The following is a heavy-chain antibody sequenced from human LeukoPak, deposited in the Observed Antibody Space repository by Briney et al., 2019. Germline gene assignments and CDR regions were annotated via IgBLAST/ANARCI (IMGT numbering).Heavy chain of an antibody. CDR3: ARDLWFCTGNPQDILVGDDH. V-gene: IGHV3-21*01. CDR2: ISTSSAYI. J-gene: IGHJ5*02. D-gene: IGHD2-8*02. Sequence: GGSLRLSCAASGFNFITYSLSWVRQAPGKGLERVSSISTSSAYISYADSVKGRFTISRDNAKNLLYLQMNSLRAEDTAVYYCARDLWFCTGNPQDILVGDDHWGQGTLVTVSS. CDR1: GFNFITYS.